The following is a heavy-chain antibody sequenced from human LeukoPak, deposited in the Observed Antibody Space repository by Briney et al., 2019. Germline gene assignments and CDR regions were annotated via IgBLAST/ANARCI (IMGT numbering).Heavy chain of an antibody. CDR3: ARNPIVVVTARFDP. V-gene: IGHV4-38-2*02. CDR1: GYSISSGYY. Sequence: PSETLSLTCTVSGYSISSGYYWGWIRQPPGKGLEWIGSIYHSGSTYYNPSLKSQVTISVDTSKNQFSLKLSSVTAADTAVYYCARNPIVVVTARFDPWGQGTLVTVSS. CDR2: IYHSGST. D-gene: IGHD2-21*02. J-gene: IGHJ5*02.